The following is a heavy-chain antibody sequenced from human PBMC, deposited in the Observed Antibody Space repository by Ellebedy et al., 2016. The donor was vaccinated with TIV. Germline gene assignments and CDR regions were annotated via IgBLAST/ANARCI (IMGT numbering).Heavy chain of an antibody. CDR2: IGSTGANT. Sequence: GGSLRLXXAASGFTFSSFAMGWVRQAPGKGLEWVSVIGSTGANTYHADSVKGRFTISRDNSKNTLYLQMNSLRAEDTAVYYCARGVVAEDWGQGTLVTVSS. D-gene: IGHD2-15*01. V-gene: IGHV3-23*01. J-gene: IGHJ4*02. CDR1: GFTFSSFA. CDR3: ARGVVAED.